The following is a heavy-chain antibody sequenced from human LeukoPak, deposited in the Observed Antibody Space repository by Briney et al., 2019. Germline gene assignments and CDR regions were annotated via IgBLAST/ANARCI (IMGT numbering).Heavy chain of an antibody. D-gene: IGHD2-15*01. CDR3: ARSGYCSGGSCRSAFDI. CDR1: GGTFSSYA. CDR2: IIPILGTA. V-gene: IGHV1-69*13. Sequence: ASVKVSCKASGGTFSSYAISWVRQAPGQGLEWMGGIIPILGTANYAQKFQGRVTITADESTSTAYMELSSLRSEDTAVYYCARSGYCSGGSCRSAFDIWGQGTMVTVSS. J-gene: IGHJ3*02.